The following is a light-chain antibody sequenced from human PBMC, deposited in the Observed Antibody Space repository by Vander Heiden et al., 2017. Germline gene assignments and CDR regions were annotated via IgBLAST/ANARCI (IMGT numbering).Light chain of an antibody. J-gene: IGLJ3*02. CDR1: SSDVGGYNY. CDR2: DVS. Sequence: QSALPQPPSVSGSPGQSIPISCTAPSSDVGGYNYVSWYQQRPGKAPERMIYDVSTRPSGVSNRFSGSKSGNTASLTISGLQAEDEADYYCSAYTSSHTLVFGGGTKLTVL. V-gene: IGLV2-14*03. CDR3: SAYTSSHTLV.